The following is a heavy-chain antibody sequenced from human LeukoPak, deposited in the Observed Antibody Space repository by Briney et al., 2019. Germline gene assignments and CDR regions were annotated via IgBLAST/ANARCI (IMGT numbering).Heavy chain of an antibody. V-gene: IGHV3-7*01. D-gene: IGHD3-22*01. Sequence: GGSLRLSCAASGFTFSSYWMSWVRQAPGKGLEWVANIKQDGSEKYYVDSVKGRFTISRDNAKNSLYLQMNSLRAEDTAVYYCARKVGDSSGYYYADNRFDPWGQGTLVTVSS. CDR1: GFTFSSYW. CDR3: ARKVGDSSGYYYADNRFDP. CDR2: IKQDGSEK. J-gene: IGHJ5*02.